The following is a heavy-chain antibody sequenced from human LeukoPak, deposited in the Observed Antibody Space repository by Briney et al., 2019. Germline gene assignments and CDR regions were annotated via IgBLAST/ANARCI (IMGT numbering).Heavy chain of an antibody. CDR3: ARGFRYCSSTSCYVSGWFDP. CDR2: INHSGST. D-gene: IGHD2-2*01. Sequence: SGTLSLTCAVYGGSFSGYYWSWIRQPPGKGLEWIGEINHSGSTNYNPSLKSRVTISVDTSKNQFSLKLSSVTAADTAVYYCARGFRYCSSTSCYVSGWFDPWGQGTLVTVSS. CDR1: GGSFSGYY. J-gene: IGHJ5*02. V-gene: IGHV4-34*01.